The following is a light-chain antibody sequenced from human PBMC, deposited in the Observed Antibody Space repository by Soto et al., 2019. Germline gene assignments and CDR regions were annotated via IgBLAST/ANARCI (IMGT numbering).Light chain of an antibody. CDR1: HSVSSY. J-gene: IGKJ1*01. V-gene: IGKV3-11*01. Sequence: IVLSQSPATLSLSKGERATLSCRASHSVSSYLAWYQQKPGQAPRLLIYDASSRATGIPARFSGSGFGTDKSLTISSLEPDDLAVYYCQPPSQRRTFGQGTMADI. CDR3: QPPSQRRT. CDR2: DAS.